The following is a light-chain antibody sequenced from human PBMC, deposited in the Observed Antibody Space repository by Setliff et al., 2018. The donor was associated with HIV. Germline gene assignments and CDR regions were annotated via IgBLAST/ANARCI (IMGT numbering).Light chain of an antibody. Sequence: QSVLTQPPSASGTPGQRITISCSGSNSSIGSNYVSWYQQAPGTAPKLLIFRNSQRPSGVPDRFSGSKSGTSASLAISGLRSEDEADYYCAAWDDSLIGPRVFGGGTKVTVL. CDR3: AAWDDSLIGPRV. J-gene: IGLJ3*02. CDR1: NSSIGSNY. V-gene: IGLV1-47*01. CDR2: RNS.